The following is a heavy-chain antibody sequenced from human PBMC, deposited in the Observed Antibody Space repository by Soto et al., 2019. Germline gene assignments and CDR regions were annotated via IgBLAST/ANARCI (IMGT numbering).Heavy chain of an antibody. D-gene: IGHD4-17*01. J-gene: IGHJ4*02. CDR2: INHSGST. CDR3: ARGEDEYGDYALVY. V-gene: IGHV4-34*01. CDR1: GGSFSGYY. Sequence: SETLSLTCAVYGGSFSGYYWSWIRQPPGKGLEWIGEINHSGSTNYNPSLKSRVTISVDTSKNQFSLKLSSVTAADTAVYYCARGEDEYGDYALVYWGQGTLVTVSS.